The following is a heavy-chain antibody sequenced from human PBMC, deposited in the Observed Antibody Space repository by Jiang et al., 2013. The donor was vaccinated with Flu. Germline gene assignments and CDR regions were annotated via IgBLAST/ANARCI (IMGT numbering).Heavy chain of an antibody. CDR2: ISGGGGDAT. Sequence: VQLLESGGTLVQPGGSLRLSCAASGFTFSSYAMSWVRQAPGKGLEWVSGISGGGGDATYYAASVKGRFTVSRDNSKSTLLLRMNSLRADDTAVYYCAKLTDYFDSSGDFHYWGLGPWSPSPQ. V-gene: IGHV3-23*01. CDR3: AKLTDYFDSSGDFHY. D-gene: IGHD3-22*01. CDR1: GFTFSSYA. J-gene: IGHJ4*02.